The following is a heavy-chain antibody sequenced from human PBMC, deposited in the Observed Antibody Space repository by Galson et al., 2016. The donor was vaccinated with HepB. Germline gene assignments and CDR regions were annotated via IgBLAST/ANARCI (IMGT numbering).Heavy chain of an antibody. CDR2: ISTSRTT. V-gene: IGHV3-23*01. CDR1: GFVFSNFG. J-gene: IGHJ5*02. Sequence: SLRLSCAASGFVFSNFGLSWVRQAPGKGLEWVASISTSRTTYYSDSVQGRFTISSDNSNNTLDLQMNGLRAEDTAVYYCAKERLVRRIFDPWGQGTLLTVSS. D-gene: IGHD3-9*01. CDR3: AKERLVRRIFDP.